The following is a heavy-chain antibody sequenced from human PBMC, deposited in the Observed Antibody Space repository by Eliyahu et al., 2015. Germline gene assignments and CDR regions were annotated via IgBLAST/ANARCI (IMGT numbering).Heavy chain of an antibody. J-gene: IGHJ4*02. V-gene: IGHV2-5*02. D-gene: IGHD3-3*01. CDR3: AHTPRGGEYDFWSGYYTGGWFDY. CDR2: IYWDDDK. CDR1: GFSLSTSGXX. Sequence: QITLKESGPTLVKPTQTLTLTCTFSGFSLSTSGXXVGWIRQPPGKALEWLALIYWDDDKRYXPSLKSRLTITKDTSKNQVVLTMTNMDPVDTATYYCAHTPRGGEYDFWSGYYTGGWFDYWGQGTLVTVSS.